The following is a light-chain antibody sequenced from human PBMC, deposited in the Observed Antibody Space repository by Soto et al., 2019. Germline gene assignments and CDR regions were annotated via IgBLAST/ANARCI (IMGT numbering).Light chain of an antibody. CDR2: AAS. V-gene: IGKV1-8*01. CDR1: QSISSY. CDR3: QQYYSCPPT. Sequence: AIRMTQSPSSLSASTGDRVTITCRASQSISSYLAWYQQKPGKAPKLLIYAASTRQSGVPSRFSGSGSGTDFTLSITCLQSEDFATYYCQQYYSCPPTFGPGTKVDIK. J-gene: IGKJ3*01.